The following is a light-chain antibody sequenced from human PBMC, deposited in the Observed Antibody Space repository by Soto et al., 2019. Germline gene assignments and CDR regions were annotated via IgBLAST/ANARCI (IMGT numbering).Light chain of an antibody. CDR2: DAS. J-gene: IGKJ4*01. Sequence: EIVLTQSPATLSLSPGERATLSCRASQSVTTYLAWYQQKPGQAPRLLIYDASNRATGIPARFSGSGSGTDFTLTISSLGPEDFAVYYCHQRTNWPLTFGGGTKVEIK. V-gene: IGKV3-11*01. CDR3: HQRTNWPLT. CDR1: QSVTTY.